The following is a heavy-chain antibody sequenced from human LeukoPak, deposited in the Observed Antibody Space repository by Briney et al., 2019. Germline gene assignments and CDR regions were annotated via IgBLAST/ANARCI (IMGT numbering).Heavy chain of an antibody. V-gene: IGHV3-23*01. J-gene: IGHJ4*02. Sequence: GGSLRLSWAASGFTFSSYAMSWVRQTPGKGLEWVSAISGSGGSAYYADSVKGRFTISRDNSKNTLFLQMNSLRAEDTAVYYCAKDYRLAAAGGDYFDFWGQGTLVTVSS. CDR2: ISGSGGSA. CDR3: AKDYRLAAAGGDYFDF. D-gene: IGHD6-13*01. CDR1: GFTFSSYA.